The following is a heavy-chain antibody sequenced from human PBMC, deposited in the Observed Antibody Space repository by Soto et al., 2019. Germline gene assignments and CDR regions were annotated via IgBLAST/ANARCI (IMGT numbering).Heavy chain of an antibody. CDR3: ARLGPDPGYAGSWYFDL. CDR2: IYHSGST. V-gene: IGHV4-30-2*01. J-gene: IGHJ2*01. CDR1: GGSISSGGYS. D-gene: IGHD5-18*01. Sequence: QLQLQESGSGLVKPSQTLSLTCAVSGGSISSGGYSWSWIRQPPGKGLEWIGYIYHSGSTYYNPSLKSRVTISVDRSKNQFSLKLSSVTAADTAVYYCARLGPDPGYAGSWYFDLWGRGTLVTVSS.